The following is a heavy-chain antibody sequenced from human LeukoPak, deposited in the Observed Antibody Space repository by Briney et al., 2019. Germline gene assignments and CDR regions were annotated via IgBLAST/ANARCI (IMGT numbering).Heavy chain of an antibody. Sequence: PGGSLRLSCAASGFTFSNYEMNWVRQAPGKGLEWVSYISSGGSIIHYVDSVKGRFTISRDNAKNSLYLQMNSLRAEDTAIYYCARDGAGNWGQGTLVTVSS. CDR1: GFTFSNYE. V-gene: IGHV3-48*03. CDR3: ARDGAGN. CDR2: ISSGGSII. D-gene: IGHD1-14*01. J-gene: IGHJ4*02.